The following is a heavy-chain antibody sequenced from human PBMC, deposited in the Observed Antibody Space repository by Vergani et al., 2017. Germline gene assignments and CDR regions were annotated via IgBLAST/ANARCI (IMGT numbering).Heavy chain of an antibody. CDR1: GYTFIGYY. Sequence: QVQLVQSGAEVKKPGASVKVSCTASGYTFIGYYMHWVRQAPGQGLEWMGWINPNSGGTNYAQKFQGRVTMTRDTSISTAYMELGRLRSDDTAVYYCSCSRSLDYYYGMGVWGQGTTVTVSS. D-gene: IGHD2-15*01. V-gene: IGHV1-2*02. CDR3: SCSRSLDYYYGMGV. J-gene: IGHJ6*02. CDR2: INPNSGGT.